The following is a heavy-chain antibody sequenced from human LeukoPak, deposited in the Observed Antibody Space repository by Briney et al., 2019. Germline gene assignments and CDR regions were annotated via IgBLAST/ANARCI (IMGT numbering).Heavy chain of an antibody. CDR3: ARDSHRITMVRGVIDNWFDP. Sequence: SETLSLTCAVYGGSFSGYYWSWIRQPPGKGLEWIGEINHSGSTNYNPSLKSRVTISVDTSKNQFSLKLSSVTAADTAVYYCARDSHRITMVRGVIDNWFDPWGQGTLVTVSS. CDR2: INHSGST. V-gene: IGHV4-34*01. D-gene: IGHD3-10*01. CDR1: GGSFSGYY. J-gene: IGHJ5*02.